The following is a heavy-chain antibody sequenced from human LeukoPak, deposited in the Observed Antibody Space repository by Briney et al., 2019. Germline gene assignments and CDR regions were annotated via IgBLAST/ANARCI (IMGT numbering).Heavy chain of an antibody. J-gene: IGHJ4*02. CDR1: GGSFSGYY. CDR2: INHSGST. V-gene: IGHV4-34*01. CDR3: ARGGYCSGGSCYSTGGRWYY. D-gene: IGHD2-15*01. Sequence: SETLSLTCAVSGGSFSGYYWSRIRQPPGKGLEWIGEINHSGSTNYNPSLKSCVTIAVDTSKNQFSLKLSSVTAADTAVYYRARGGYCSGGSCYSTGGRWYYWGQGTLVTVSS.